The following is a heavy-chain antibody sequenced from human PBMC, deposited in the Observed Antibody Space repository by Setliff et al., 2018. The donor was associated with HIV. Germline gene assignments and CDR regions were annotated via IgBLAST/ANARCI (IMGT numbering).Heavy chain of an antibody. Sequence: GASVKVSCKASGGTFRNYALSWVRQAPGQRLEWMGWINAGNGNTKYSQKFQGRVTITRDTSASTAYMELSSLRSEDTAVYYCARFPVYYGSGSYYKPFDYWGQGTLVTVSS. CDR3: ARFPVYYGSGSYYKPFDY. CDR2: INAGNGNT. D-gene: IGHD3-10*01. J-gene: IGHJ4*02. CDR1: GGTFRNYA. V-gene: IGHV1-3*01.